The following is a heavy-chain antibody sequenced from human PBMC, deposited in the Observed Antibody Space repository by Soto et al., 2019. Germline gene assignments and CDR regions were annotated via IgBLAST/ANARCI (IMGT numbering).Heavy chain of an antibody. J-gene: IGHJ3*02. Sequence: QVQLVQSGAEVKKPGSSVKVSCKASGGTFSSYAISWVRQAPGQGLEWMGGIIPILGIANYAQKFQGRVTITADKSTSTAYMELSSLRAEDTDVYYCAGSECSEWRDDAFDIWGQGTMVTVSS. CDR1: GGTFSSYA. CDR2: IIPILGIA. D-gene: IGHD3-10*02. V-gene: IGHV1-69*09. CDR3: AGSECSEWRDDAFDI.